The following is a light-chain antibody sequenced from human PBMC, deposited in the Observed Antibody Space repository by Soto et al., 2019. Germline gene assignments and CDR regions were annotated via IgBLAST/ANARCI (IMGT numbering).Light chain of an antibody. V-gene: IGLV2-23*02. CDR1: SSDVGSYDL. CDR2: EVN. CDR3: CSFVRTNGLL. Sequence: QSVLTQPASVSGSPGQSITISCTGTSSDVGSYDLVSWYQHHSGKAPKIIIYEVNKRPSGISDRFSGSKSGNTASLTLSGLPAEDEADYFCCSFVRTNGLLFGGGTKLTVL. J-gene: IGLJ2*01.